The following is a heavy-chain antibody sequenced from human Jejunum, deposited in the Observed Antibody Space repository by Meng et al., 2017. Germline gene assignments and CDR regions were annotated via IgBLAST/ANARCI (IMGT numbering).Heavy chain of an antibody. V-gene: IGHV1-3*04. Sequence: QVQLVQSGAEVKMPGASVTVSGKTSGFAFSRYVNHWVRQAPGQRLEWMGWINTVNANTRYSEKFQGRVTITRDTSASTAYMELSSLTSEDTAVYYCARVKYSGYDPFDSWGQGTLVTVSS. CDR3: ARVKYSGYDPFDS. CDR2: INTVNANT. CDR1: GFAFSRYV. J-gene: IGHJ4*02. D-gene: IGHD5-12*01.